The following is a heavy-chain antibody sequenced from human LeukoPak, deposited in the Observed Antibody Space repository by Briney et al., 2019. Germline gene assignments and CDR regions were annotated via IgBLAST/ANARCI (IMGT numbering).Heavy chain of an antibody. J-gene: IGHJ4*02. Sequence: SETLSLTCTVSGGSISSYYWSWIRQPPGKGLEWIGYIYYSGSTNYNPSLKSRVTISVDTSKNQFSLKLSSVTAADTAVYYCAREAGDPLDHWGQGTLVTVSS. V-gene: IGHV4-59*01. D-gene: IGHD7-27*01. CDR3: AREAGDPLDH. CDR1: GGSISSYY. CDR2: IYYSGST.